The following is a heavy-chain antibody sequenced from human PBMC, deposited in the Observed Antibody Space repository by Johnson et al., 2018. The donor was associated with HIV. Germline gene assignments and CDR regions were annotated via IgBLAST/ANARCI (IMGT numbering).Heavy chain of an antibody. Sequence: QVQLVESGGGVVQPGRSLRLSCAASGFTFSSYAMHWVRQAPGKGLEWVSVIYSGGTTYYADSVKGRFTISRDNSKNTLYLQMNSLRAEDTAVYYCAKTEDAFGIWGQGTMVTVSS. CDR1: GFTFSSYA. CDR2: IYSGGTT. V-gene: IGHV3-NL1*01. J-gene: IGHJ3*02. CDR3: AKTEDAFGI.